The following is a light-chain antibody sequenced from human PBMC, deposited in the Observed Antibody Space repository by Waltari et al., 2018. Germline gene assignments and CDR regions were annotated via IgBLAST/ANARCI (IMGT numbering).Light chain of an antibody. V-gene: IGKV3-20*01. J-gene: IGKJ4*01. Sequence: EIVLTQSPGTLSLSPGGRATLSCRASQSVLHNYLAWYQQKPGQPPRLLIYGAYNRATGVPDRFSGSGSGTDFTLTISRLEPEDFAVYYCQQYASPPPLTFGGGAKVEIK. CDR2: GAY. CDR1: QSVLHNY. CDR3: QQYASPPPLT.